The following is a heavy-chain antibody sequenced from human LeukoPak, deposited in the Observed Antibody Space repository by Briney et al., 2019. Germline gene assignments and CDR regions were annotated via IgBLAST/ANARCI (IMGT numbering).Heavy chain of an antibody. J-gene: IGHJ4*02. CDR1: GVSISTRSYY. Sequence: SETLSLTCTVSGVSISTRSYYWGWIRQPPGKGLEWIGSMYYSGSTYYNPSLKSRVNISVDTSKNQFSLKLSSVTAADTAVYYCVRQHSSGPCFDYWGQGALVTVSS. V-gene: IGHV4-39*01. D-gene: IGHD3-22*01. CDR3: VRQHSSGPCFDY. CDR2: MYYSGST.